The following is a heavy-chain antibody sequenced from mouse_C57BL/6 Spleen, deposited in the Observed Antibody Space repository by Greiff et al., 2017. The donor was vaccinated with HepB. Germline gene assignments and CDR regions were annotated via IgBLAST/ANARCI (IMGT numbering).Heavy chain of an antibody. D-gene: IGHD2-2*01. J-gene: IGHJ1*03. CDR3: TRNPRAGYYGYFDV. V-gene: IGHV5-9-1*02. Sequence: EVKLVESGEGLVKPGGSLKLSCAASGFTFSSYAMSWVRQTPEKRLEWVAYISSGGDYIYYADTVKGRFTISRDNARNTLYLQMSSLKSEDTAMYYCTRNPRAGYYGYFDVWGTGTTVTVSS. CDR2: ISSGGDYI. CDR1: GFTFSSYA.